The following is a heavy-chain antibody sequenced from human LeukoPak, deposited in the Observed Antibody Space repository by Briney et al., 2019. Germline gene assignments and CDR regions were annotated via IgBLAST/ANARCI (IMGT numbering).Heavy chain of an antibody. CDR2: INPNSGGT. V-gene: IGHV1-2*02. J-gene: IGHJ6*02. Sequence: ASVKVSCKASGYTFTGYYMHWVRQAPGQGLEWMGWINPNSGGTNYAQKFQGRVTMTGDTSISTAYMELSRLRSDDTAVYYCARGDTMIVVVPQPLYYYYGMDVWGQGTTVTVSS. CDR3: ARGDTMIVVVPQPLYYYYGMDV. D-gene: IGHD3-22*01. CDR1: GYTFTGYY.